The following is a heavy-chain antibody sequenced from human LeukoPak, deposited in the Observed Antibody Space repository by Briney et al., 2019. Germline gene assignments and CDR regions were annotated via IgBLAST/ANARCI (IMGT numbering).Heavy chain of an antibody. CDR3: ARGSPWYYYYMDV. CDR2: IYYSGST. J-gene: IGHJ6*03. CDR1: GGSISSGSYY. V-gene: IGHV4-39*07. Sequence: PSETLSLTCTVSGGSISSGSYYWGWIRQPPGKGLEWIGSIYYSGSTYYNPSLKSRVTISVDTSKNQFSLKLSSVTAADTAVYYCARGSPWYYYYMDVWGKGTTVTVSS.